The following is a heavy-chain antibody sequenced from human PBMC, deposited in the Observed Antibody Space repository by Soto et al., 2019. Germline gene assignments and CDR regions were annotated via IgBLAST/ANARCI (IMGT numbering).Heavy chain of an antibody. V-gene: IGHV1-2*02. CDR1: GYTLTAYS. J-gene: IGHJ4*02. CDR2: FNPNSGDT. CDR3: AREASAVLALDX. Sequence: GPSVKVSCKASGYTLTAYSMHWVRQAPGQGLEWIGWFNPNSGDTVYAEKFQGRVTLTRDTSISTAYMELSSLRSDDTALYYCAREASAVLALDXWGQGTLVTVSX. D-gene: IGHD6-19*01.